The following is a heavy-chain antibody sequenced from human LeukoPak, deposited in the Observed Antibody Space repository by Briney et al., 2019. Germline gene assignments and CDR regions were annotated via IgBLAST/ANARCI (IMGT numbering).Heavy chain of an antibody. Sequence: SETLSLTCTVSGGSISSSSYYWGWIRQPPGKGLEWSGSIYYSGSTNCNPSLKSRVTISVYTSKNQFSLKLSSVTAAATAVYYCARGLYYYDSSGYYRHYYYYYLDVWGKGTTVTISS. J-gene: IGHJ6*03. CDR1: GGSISSSSYY. CDR3: ARGLYYYDSSGYYRHYYYYYLDV. V-gene: IGHV4-39*07. CDR2: IYYSGST. D-gene: IGHD3-22*01.